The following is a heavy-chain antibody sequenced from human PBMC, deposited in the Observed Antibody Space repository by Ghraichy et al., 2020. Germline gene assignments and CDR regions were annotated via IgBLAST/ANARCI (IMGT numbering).Heavy chain of an antibody. CDR3: AKDKGYSYGDLFDY. J-gene: IGHJ4*02. D-gene: IGHD5-18*01. Sequence: GESLNISCAASGFTFSSYAMSWVRQAPGKGLEWVSAISGSGGSTYYADSVKGRFTISRDNSKNTLYLQMNSLRAEDTAVYYCAKDKGYSYGDLFDYWGQGTLVTVSS. CDR2: ISGSGGST. CDR1: GFTFSSYA. V-gene: IGHV3-23*01.